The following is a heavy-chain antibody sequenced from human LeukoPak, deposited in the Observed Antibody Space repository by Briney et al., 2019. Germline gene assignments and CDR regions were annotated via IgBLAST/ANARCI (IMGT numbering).Heavy chain of an antibody. J-gene: IGHJ6*02. D-gene: IGHD2-8*01. CDR1: GVSISRYF. CDR2: IYNSDTT. Sequence: PSETLSLTCTVSGVSISRYFWSWIRQPAGKGLEWIGCIYNSDTTNYNPSLESRLTMSVDTSKNQISLKLSSVTAADTAVYFCARDDLVYTVHYGMDVWGQGTTVTASS. V-gene: IGHV4-4*07. CDR3: ARDDLVYTVHYGMDV.